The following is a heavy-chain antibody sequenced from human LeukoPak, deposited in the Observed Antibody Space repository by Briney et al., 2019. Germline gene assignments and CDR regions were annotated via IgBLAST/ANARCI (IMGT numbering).Heavy chain of an antibody. V-gene: IGHV1-2*02. J-gene: IGHJ4*02. CDR2: IKPDSGGA. Sequence: ASVKVSCKASGYSFTGYYMHWVRQAPGQGLEWMGWIKPDSGGANYVQKFQGRVTMTRDTSLSTAYMELSGLTSDDTAVYFCARGVDYFGSGPFDYWGQGTLVTVSS. CDR1: GYSFTGYY. CDR3: ARGVDYFGSGPFDY. D-gene: IGHD3-10*01.